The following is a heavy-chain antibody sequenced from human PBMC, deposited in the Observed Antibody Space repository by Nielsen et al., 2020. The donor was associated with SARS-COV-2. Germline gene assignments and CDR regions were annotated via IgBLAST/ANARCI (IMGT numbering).Heavy chain of an antibody. CDR1: GGSISSSSYY. J-gene: IGHJ4*02. CDR2: IYYSGST. D-gene: IGHD2-21*02. V-gene: IGHV4-39*01. Sequence: SETLSLTCTVSGGSISSSSYYWGWIRQPPGKGLEWIGSIYYSGSTYYNPSLKSRVTISVDTSKNQFSLKLSSVTAADTAVYYCARQGGSRSSVVTAIWSWGQGTLVTVSS. CDR3: ARQGGSRSSVVTAIWS.